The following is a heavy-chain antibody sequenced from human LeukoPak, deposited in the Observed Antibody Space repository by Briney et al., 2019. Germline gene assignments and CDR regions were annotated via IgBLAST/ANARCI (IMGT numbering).Heavy chain of an antibody. Sequence: PGGSLRLSCAASGFTFSSYAMSWVRQAPGKGLEWVSAISGSGGSTYYADSVKGRFTISRDNSKNTLYLQMNSLRAEDTAVYYWAKRNYDFWSGYYRRAENHFDYWGQGTLVTVSS. CDR1: GFTFSSYA. D-gene: IGHD3-3*01. CDR3: AKRNYDFWSGYYRRAENHFDY. CDR2: ISGSGGST. V-gene: IGHV3-23*01. J-gene: IGHJ4*02.